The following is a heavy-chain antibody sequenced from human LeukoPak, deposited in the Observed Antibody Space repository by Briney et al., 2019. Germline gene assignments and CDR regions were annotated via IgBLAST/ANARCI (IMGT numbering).Heavy chain of an antibody. CDR3: ARGGIAVAGTTFH. CDR2: ISTSSSYI. V-gene: IGHV3-21*01. D-gene: IGHD6-19*01. Sequence: GGSLRLSCAGSGFTFSSYSMNWVRQAPGKGLEWVSSISTSSSYIYYADSVKGRFTISRDNAENTLYLQMNSLRAEDTAVYYCARGGIAVAGTTFHWGQGTLVTVSS. CDR1: GFTFSSYS. J-gene: IGHJ4*02.